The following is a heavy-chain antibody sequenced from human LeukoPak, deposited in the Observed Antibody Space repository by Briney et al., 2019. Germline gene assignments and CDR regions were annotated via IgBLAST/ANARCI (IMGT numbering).Heavy chain of an antibody. CDR2: IYLGDSET. D-gene: IGHD6-19*01. CDR3: ARHEGSISGWPFDY. V-gene: IGHV5-51*01. Sequence: GVSLKISCKGSGYRFTNYWIGWVRQMPGKGLEWMGIIYLGDSETRYSPSFQGQVTISADKSISTAYLQWSSLKASDTAMYYCARHEGSISGWPFDYWGQGTLVTVSS. CDR1: GYRFTNYW. J-gene: IGHJ4*02.